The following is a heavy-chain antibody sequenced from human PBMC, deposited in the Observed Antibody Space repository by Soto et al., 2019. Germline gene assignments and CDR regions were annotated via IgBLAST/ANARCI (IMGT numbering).Heavy chain of an antibody. CDR3: ARSKPGYSSAPKYYGMDV. D-gene: IGHD6-25*01. CDR2: IIPIFGTA. J-gene: IGHJ6*02. V-gene: IGHV1-69*01. Sequence: QVQLVQSGAEVKKPGSSVKVSCKASGGTFSSYAISWVRQAPGQGLEWMGGIIPIFGTANYAQKFQGRVTITADESTSTAYMELISLRPEDTAVYYGARSKPGYSSAPKYYGMDVWGQGTPVSPSS. CDR1: GGTFSSYA.